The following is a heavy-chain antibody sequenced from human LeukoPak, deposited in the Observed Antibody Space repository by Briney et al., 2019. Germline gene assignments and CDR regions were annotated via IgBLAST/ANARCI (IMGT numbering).Heavy chain of an antibody. CDR2: IWYDGSNK. CDR1: GFTFSSYG. V-gene: IGHV3-33*01. D-gene: IGHD5-18*01. CDR3: ARTDTAMVAMYYFDY. J-gene: IGHJ4*02. Sequence: GGSLRLSCAASGFTFSSYGMHWVRQAPGKGLEWVAVIWYDGSNKYYADSVKGRFTISRDNSKNTLYLQMNSLRAEDTAVYYCARTDTAMVAMYYFDYWGQGTLVTVSS.